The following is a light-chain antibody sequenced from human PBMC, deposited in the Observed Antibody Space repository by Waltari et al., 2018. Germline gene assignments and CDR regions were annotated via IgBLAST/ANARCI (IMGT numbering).Light chain of an antibody. CDR1: SRAVGGYNF. J-gene: IGLJ2*01. CDR2: EVS. CDR3: SSYTFTSTPVV. Sequence: QSALTQPASVSGSPGQSITISCTGTSRAVGGYNFVSWYQQHPGKAPKLMIYEVSNRPSGLSNRFSGSKSGNTASLTISGLQAEDEADYYCSSYTFTSTPVVFGGGTKVTVL. V-gene: IGLV2-14*01.